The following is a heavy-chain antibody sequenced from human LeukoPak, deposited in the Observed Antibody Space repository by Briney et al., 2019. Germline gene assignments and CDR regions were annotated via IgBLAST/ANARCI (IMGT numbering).Heavy chain of an antibody. D-gene: IGHD2-2*01. J-gene: IGHJ6*02. CDR1: GGSFSTYY. Sequence: SETLSLTCAVYGGSFSTYYWNWIRQPPGKGLEWIGEINHSGSTNYNPSLKSRVTISVDTSKNQFSLKLNSVTAADTAVYYCARGCSSTSCYGRYGMDVWGQGTTVTVSS. CDR3: ARGCSSTSCYGRYGMDV. CDR2: INHSGST. V-gene: IGHV4-34*01.